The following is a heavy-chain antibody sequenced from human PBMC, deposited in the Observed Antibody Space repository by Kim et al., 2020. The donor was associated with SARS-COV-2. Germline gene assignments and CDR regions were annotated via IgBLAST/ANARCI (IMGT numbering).Heavy chain of an antibody. Sequence: GGSLRLSCAASGFTFSSYGMHWVRQAPGKGLEWVAVIWYDGSNKYYADSVKGRFTISRDNSKNTLYLQMNSLRAEDTAVYYCAKGKYYDFWSGPEHTPYGMDVWGQGTTVTVSS. CDR2: IWYDGSNK. D-gene: IGHD3-3*01. J-gene: IGHJ6*02. CDR3: AKGKYYDFWSGPEHTPYGMDV. V-gene: IGHV3-33*06. CDR1: GFTFSSYG.